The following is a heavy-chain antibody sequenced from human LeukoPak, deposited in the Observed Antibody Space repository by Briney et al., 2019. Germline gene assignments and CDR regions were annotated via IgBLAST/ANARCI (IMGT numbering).Heavy chain of an antibody. CDR3: ARLYWYYYDNGPGGSDAFDF. CDR1: GYTFTNYA. V-gene: IGHV7-4-1*02. Sequence: ASVKVSCKASGYTFTNYAMNWVRQAPGQGLEWTGWINTNTGNPTYTQDFTGRFVFSLDTPVSTAYLQISSLKAEDTAVYYCARLYWYYYDNGPGGSDAFDFWGQGTMVTVSS. CDR2: INTNTGNP. J-gene: IGHJ3*01. D-gene: IGHD3-22*01.